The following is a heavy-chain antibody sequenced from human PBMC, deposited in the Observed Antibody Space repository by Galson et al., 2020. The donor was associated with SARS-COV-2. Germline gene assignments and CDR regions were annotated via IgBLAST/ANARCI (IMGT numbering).Heavy chain of an antibody. D-gene: IGHD2-15*01. CDR1: GFTFSSFA. CDR3: AKEPNDGGCFDY. CDR2: ISGSGGRT. V-gene: IGHV3-23*01. J-gene: IGHJ4*02. Sequence: GGSLRLPCAASGFTFSSFATSWVRQAPGKGLEWVSTISGSGGRTYYADSVKGRFTISRDNSKNTLYLQMSSLRAEDTAIYYCAKEPNDGGCFDYWGQGTLVAVSS.